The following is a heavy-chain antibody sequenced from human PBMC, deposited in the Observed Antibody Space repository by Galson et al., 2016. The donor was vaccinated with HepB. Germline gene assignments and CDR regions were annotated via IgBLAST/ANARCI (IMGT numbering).Heavy chain of an antibody. CDR1: GFTFSSHP. Sequence: SLRLSCAGSGFTFSSHPMNWVRQAPGKGLEWVSSIWSRGDDTYYADSVKGRFTVSRDNPKNTLYLQMNSLRAEDTAVYYCARPGYCSGSSCYVPFDIWGQGTMATVSS. J-gene: IGHJ3*02. CDR3: ARPGYCSGSSCYVPFDI. V-gene: IGHV3-23*01. D-gene: IGHD2-15*01. CDR2: IWSRGDDT.